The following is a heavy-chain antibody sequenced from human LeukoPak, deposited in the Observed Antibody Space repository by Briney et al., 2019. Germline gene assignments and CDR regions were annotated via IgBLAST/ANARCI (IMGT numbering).Heavy chain of an antibody. CDR1: GFTFSDYD. CDR3: GRAFPPLRTSSAGDL. V-gene: IGHV3-21*01. Sequence: KPGGSLRLSCSASGFTFSDYDMNWVRQAPGKGLEWVSSISGLSSYTYYGESVKGRFSISRDNAKNSLYLQMNSLGAEDTATYYCGRAFPPLRTSSAGDLWGQGVLVTVSS. D-gene: IGHD3-16*01. CDR2: ISGLSSYT. J-gene: IGHJ4*02.